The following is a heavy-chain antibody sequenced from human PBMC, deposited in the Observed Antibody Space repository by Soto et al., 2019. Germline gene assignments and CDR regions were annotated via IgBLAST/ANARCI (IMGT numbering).Heavy chain of an antibody. CDR2: IIPIFGTA. V-gene: IGHV1-69*13. J-gene: IGHJ4*02. Sequence: ASVKVSCKASGGTFSSYAISWVRQAPGQGLEWMGGIIPIFGTANYAQKFQGRVTITADESTSTAYMGLSSLRSEDTAVYYCAATYYYDSSGFFDYWGQGTLVTVSS. CDR3: AATYYYDSSGFFDY. D-gene: IGHD3-22*01. CDR1: GGTFSSYA.